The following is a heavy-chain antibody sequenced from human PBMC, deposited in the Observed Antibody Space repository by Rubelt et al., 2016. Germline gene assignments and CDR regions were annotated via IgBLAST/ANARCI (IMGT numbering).Heavy chain of an antibody. D-gene: IGHD4/OR15-4a*01. CDR3: ARGHYGA. Sequence: QVQLVQSGSELKKPGASVKISCKASGYTLTTLAMNWVRQAPGPGLEWMGWINANTVDPTYAQGFTGRFVFSLDTSGNTAYLQISSLQPEDTAVYFCARGHYGAWGQGTLVTVSS. CDR1: GYTLTTLA. V-gene: IGHV7-4-1*02. CDR2: INANTVDP. J-gene: IGHJ5*02.